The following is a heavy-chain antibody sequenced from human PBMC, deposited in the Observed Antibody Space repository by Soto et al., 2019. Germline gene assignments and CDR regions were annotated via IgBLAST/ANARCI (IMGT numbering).Heavy chain of an antibody. J-gene: IGHJ6*03. Sequence: QVQLQESGPGLVKPSETLSLTCTVSGGSISSYYWSWIRQPPGKGLEWIGYIYYSGSTNYNPSLKSRVTISVDTSKNQFPLKLSSVTAADTAVYYCARHSYYYYMDVWGKGTTVTVSS. V-gene: IGHV4-59*08. CDR2: IYYSGST. CDR3: ARHSYYYYMDV. CDR1: GGSISSYY.